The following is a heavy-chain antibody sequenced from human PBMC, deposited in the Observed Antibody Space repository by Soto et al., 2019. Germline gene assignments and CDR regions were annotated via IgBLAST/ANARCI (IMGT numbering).Heavy chain of an antibody. D-gene: IGHD5-12*01. J-gene: IGHJ4*02. CDR3: ARVDIVATIKEANFDY. V-gene: IGHV1-18*01. CDR2: ISAYNGNT. CDR1: GYTFTSYG. Sequence: GASVKVSCKASGYTFTSYGISWVRQAPGQGLEWMGWISAYNGNTNYAQKLQGRVTMTTDTSTSTAYMELRSLRSDDTAVYYCARVDIVATIKEANFDYWGQGTLVTVSS.